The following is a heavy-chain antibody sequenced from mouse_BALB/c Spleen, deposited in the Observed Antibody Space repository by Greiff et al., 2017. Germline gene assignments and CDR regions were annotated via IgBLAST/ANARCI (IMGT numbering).Heavy chain of an antibody. CDR3: ARSPTVVAGYAMDY. J-gene: IGHJ4*01. V-gene: IGHV5-17*02. D-gene: IGHD1-1*01. CDR2: ISSGSSTI. CDR1: GFTFSSFG. Sequence: DVHLVESGGGLVQPGGSRKLSCAASGFTFSSFGMHWVRQAPEKGLEWVAYISSGSSTIYYADTVKGRFTISRDNPKNTLFLQMTSLRSEDTAMYYCARSPTVVAGYAMDYWGQGTSVTVSS.